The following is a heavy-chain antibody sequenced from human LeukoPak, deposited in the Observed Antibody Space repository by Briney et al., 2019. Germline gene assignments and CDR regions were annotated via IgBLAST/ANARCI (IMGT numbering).Heavy chain of an antibody. CDR2: IKEDGSEK. J-gene: IGHJ4*02. V-gene: IGHV3-7*01. CDR1: GFTFSNYW. D-gene: IGHD3-10*01. Sequence: PGGSLRLSCAASGFTFSNYWMSWVRQAPGKGLEWVANIKEDGSEKYYVDSVKGRFTISGDNAKNSLYLQMNSLRAEDTAVYYCARTIRGYWGQGTLVTVSS. CDR3: ARTIRGY.